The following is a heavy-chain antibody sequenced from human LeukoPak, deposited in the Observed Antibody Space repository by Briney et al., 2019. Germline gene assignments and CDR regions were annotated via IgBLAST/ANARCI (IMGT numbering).Heavy chain of an antibody. J-gene: IGHJ4*02. CDR3: ARGRPHGNDY. V-gene: IGHV3-74*01. Sequence: GGSLRLSCAASGFTFSSYWMNWVRQAPGKGLVWVSRIASDGSSTTYADSVKGRFSISRDNAKNTLYLQMNRLRVEDTAVYYCARGRPHGNDYWGQGTLVTVSS. CDR2: IASDGSST. D-gene: IGHD4-23*01. CDR1: GFTFSSYW.